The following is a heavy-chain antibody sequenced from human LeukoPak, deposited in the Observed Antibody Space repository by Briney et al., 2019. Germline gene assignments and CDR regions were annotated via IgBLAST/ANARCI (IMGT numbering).Heavy chain of an antibody. CDR1: GYTFTSYG. V-gene: IGHV1-2*02. CDR2: INPNSGGT. J-gene: IGHJ4*02. D-gene: IGHD4-17*01. Sequence: GALVTVSYMASGYTFTSYGISWVRQAPGQGLEWMGWINPNSGGTNYAQKFQARVTITRDTSISTAYMELSRLRSDDTAVYYCARVYGDYGSWDYWGQGTLVTVSS. CDR3: ARVYGDYGSWDY.